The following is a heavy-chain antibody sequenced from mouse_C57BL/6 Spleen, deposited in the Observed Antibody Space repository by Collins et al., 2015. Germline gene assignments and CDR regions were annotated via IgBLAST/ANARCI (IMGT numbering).Heavy chain of an antibody. CDR1: DYTFTSYD. J-gene: IGHJ2*01. CDR3: ASFIYYYGSSSDY. Sequence: QVQLQQSGPELVKPGASVKLSCKASDYTFTSYDINWVKQRPGQGLEWIGWIYPRDGSTKYNEKFKGKATLTVDTSSSTAYMELHSLTSEDSAVYFCASFIYYYGSSSDYWGQGTTLTVSS. V-gene: IGHV1-85*01. CDR2: IYPRDGST. D-gene: IGHD1-1*01.